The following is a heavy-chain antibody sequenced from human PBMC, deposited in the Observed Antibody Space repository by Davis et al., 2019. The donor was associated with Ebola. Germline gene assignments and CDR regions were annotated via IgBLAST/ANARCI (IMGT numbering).Heavy chain of an antibody. Sequence: ASVKVSCKASGYTFTNYYIHWVRQAPGQGLEWMGWINTNTGNPTYAQGFTGRFVFSLDTSVSTAYLQISSLKAEDTAVYYCARGVATRYSYYYYAMDVWGKGTTVTVSS. J-gene: IGHJ6*04. CDR2: INTNTGNP. CDR1: GYTFTNYY. D-gene: IGHD2-15*01. V-gene: IGHV7-4-1*02. CDR3: ARGVATRYSYYYYAMDV.